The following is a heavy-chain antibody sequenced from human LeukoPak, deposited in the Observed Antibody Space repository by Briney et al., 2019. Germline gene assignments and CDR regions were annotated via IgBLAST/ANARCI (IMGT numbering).Heavy chain of an antibody. CDR3: AKDREKSYSSSWYYFDY. Sequence: GGSLRLSCGASGFTFSSYAMSWVRRAPGKGLEWVSAISGSGGGTYYADSVKGRFTISRDNSKNTLNLQMDSLRAEDTAVYYRAKDREKSYSSSWYYFDYWGQGTLVTVSS. V-gene: IGHV3-23*01. CDR1: GFTFSSYA. D-gene: IGHD6-13*01. CDR2: ISGSGGGT. J-gene: IGHJ4*02.